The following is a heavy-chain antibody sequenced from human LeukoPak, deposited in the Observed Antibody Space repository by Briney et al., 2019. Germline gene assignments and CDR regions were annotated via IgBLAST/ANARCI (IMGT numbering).Heavy chain of an antibody. CDR3: VKDLYKGDSASWYFFHY. J-gene: IGHJ4*02. CDR2: ISANGGST. D-gene: IGHD6-13*01. CDR1: GFXFSSYW. Sequence: GGSLRLSCAASGFXFSSYWMHWVRQAPGKGLEYVSGISANGGSTYHADSVKGRFTISRDTSKNTLYLQMSSLRAEDTAMYYCVKDLYKGDSASWYFFHYWGQGTLVTVSS. V-gene: IGHV3-64D*06.